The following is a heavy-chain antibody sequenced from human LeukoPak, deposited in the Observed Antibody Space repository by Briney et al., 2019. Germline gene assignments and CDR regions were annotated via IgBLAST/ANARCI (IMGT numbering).Heavy chain of an antibody. CDR2: IYYSGST. J-gene: IGHJ3*02. CDR1: GGSISSYY. D-gene: IGHD3-22*01. CDR3: AREMDHFDSRPWSAFDI. Sequence: PSETLSLTCTVSGGSISSYYWSWVRQPPGKGLEWIGYIYYSGSTNYNPSLKSRVTISVDTSKNQFSLKLSSVTAADTAVYYCAREMDHFDSRPWSAFDIWGQGTMVTVSS. V-gene: IGHV4-59*01.